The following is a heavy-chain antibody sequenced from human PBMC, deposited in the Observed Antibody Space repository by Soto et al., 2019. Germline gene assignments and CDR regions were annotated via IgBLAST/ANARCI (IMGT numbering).Heavy chain of an antibody. J-gene: IGHJ4*02. D-gene: IGHD6-6*01. CDR2: ITSSGSSI. V-gene: IGHV3-11*01. CDR3: ARDKGQLVPADGY. CDR1: GFTFSDYY. Sequence: AGSLRLSCAASGFTFSDYYMSWIRQAPGKGLEWVSYITSSGSSIYYADSVKGRFTISRDNAKNSLYLQMNSLRAEDTAVYYCARDKGQLVPADGYWGQGTLVTVSS.